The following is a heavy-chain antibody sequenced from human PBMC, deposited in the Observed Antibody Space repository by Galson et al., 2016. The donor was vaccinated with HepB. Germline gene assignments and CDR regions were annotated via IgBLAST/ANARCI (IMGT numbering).Heavy chain of an antibody. D-gene: IGHD3-22*01. Sequence: SLRLSCAVSGFTFSRYGMYWVRQAPAKGLEWVALISYDGSNKYYADSGKGRFTISRDNSKNTLYLQMNSLRAEDTAVYYCAKEGCYYDSSGCGFDYWGQGTLVTVSS. CDR1: GFTFSRYG. CDR3: AKEGCYYDSSGCGFDY. J-gene: IGHJ4*02. V-gene: IGHV3-30*18. CDR2: ISYDGSNK.